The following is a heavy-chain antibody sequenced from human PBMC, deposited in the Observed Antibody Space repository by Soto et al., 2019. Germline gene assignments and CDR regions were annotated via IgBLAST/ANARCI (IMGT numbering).Heavy chain of an antibody. V-gene: IGHV3-30-3*01. CDR3: ARDQRMWSYYYYYGMDV. J-gene: IGHJ6*02. CDR1: GFTFSSYA. CDR2: ISYDGSNK. Sequence: QVQLVESGGGVVQPGRSLRLSCAASGFTFSSYAMHWVRQAPGKGLEWVAVISYDGSNKYYADSVKGRFTISRDNSKNPLYLQMNSLRAEDTGVYYCARDQRMWSYYYYYGMDVWGQGTTVTVSS. D-gene: IGHD2-21*01.